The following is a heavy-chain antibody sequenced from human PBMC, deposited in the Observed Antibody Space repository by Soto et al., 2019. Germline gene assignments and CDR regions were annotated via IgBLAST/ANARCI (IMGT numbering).Heavy chain of an antibody. V-gene: IGHV1-69*06. CDR3: ARANYDFWSGPRPYYYGMDV. CDR1: GGTFSSYA. CDR2: IIPIFGTA. Sequence: QVQLVQSGAEVKKPGSSVKVSCKASGGTFSSYAISWVRQAPGQGLEWMGGIIPIFGTANYAQKFQGRVTITADKSTSTVYMELSSLRSEDTAVYYCARANYDFWSGPRPYYYGMDVWGQGTTVTVSS. D-gene: IGHD3-3*01. J-gene: IGHJ6*02.